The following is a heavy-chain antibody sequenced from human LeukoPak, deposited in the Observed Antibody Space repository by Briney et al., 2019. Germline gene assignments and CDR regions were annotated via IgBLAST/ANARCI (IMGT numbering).Heavy chain of an antibody. CDR3: ARSRKRYSSSWSTFDY. CDR2: IYYSGST. D-gene: IGHD6-13*01. V-gene: IGHV4-39*07. CDR1: GGSISSSSYY. J-gene: IGHJ4*02. Sequence: SETLSLTCTVSGGSISSSSYYWGWIRQPPGKGLEWIGSIYYSGSTYYNPSLKSRVTISVDTSKNQFSLKLSSVTAADTAVYYCARSRKRYSSSWSTFDYWGQGTLVTVSS.